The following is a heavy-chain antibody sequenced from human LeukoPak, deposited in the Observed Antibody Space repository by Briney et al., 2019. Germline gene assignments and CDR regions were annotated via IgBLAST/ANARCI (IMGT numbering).Heavy chain of an antibody. CDR2: IYYRGST. Sequence: SSETLSLTCTVSGASISSHYWCWIRQPPGTGLEWIGDIYYRGSTTYNPSLKSRVSISLDTSRNQFSLNLSSVTAADTAVYYCAKLEVGRFDPWGQGTLVTVSS. V-gene: IGHV4-59*11. J-gene: IGHJ5*02. CDR1: GASISSHY. CDR3: AKLEVGRFDP. D-gene: IGHD7-27*01.